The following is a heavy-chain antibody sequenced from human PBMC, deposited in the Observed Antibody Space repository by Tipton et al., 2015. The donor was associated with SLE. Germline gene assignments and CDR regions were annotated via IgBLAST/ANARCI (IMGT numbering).Heavy chain of an antibody. D-gene: IGHD3-3*01. Sequence: TLSLTCTVSGGSISSYYWSWIRQPPGKGLEWIGYIYYSGSTNYKPPLKSRVTISVDTSKNQFSLKLNSVTAADTAMYFCARSPGRLRSMDYWGQGTLVTVSS. J-gene: IGHJ4*02. CDR3: ARSPGRLRSMDY. CDR2: IYYSGST. V-gene: IGHV4-59*01. CDR1: GGSISSYY.